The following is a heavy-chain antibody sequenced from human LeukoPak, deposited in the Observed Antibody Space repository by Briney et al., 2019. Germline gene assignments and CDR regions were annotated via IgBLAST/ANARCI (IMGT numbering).Heavy chain of an antibody. V-gene: IGHV3-23*01. CDR2: ISGSGRNS. Sequence: PGGSLRLSCAASGFTFSSYAMSWVRQAPGKGLEWVSVISGSGRNSYYADSVKGRFTTSRDNSKNTLYLQMNTLRAEDTAVYYCAKSEGAPHPNVLRFLEWSEPYGMDVWGQGTTVTVSS. J-gene: IGHJ6*02. D-gene: IGHD3-3*01. CDR3: AKSEGAPHPNVLRFLEWSEPYGMDV. CDR1: GFTFSSYA.